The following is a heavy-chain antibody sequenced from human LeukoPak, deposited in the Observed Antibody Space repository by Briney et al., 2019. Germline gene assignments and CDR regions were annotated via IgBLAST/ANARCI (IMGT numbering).Heavy chain of an antibody. CDR3: ARAIVVGDYYFDY. CDR1: GYTFSSYG. J-gene: IGHJ4*02. V-gene: IGHV1-69*13. Sequence: ASVKVSCKASGYTFSSYGLSWVRQAPGQGLEWMGGIIPIFGTANYAQKFQGRVTITADESTSTAYMELSSLRSEDTAVYYCARAIVVGDYYFDYWGQGTLVTVSS. D-gene: IGHD3-22*01. CDR2: IIPIFGTA.